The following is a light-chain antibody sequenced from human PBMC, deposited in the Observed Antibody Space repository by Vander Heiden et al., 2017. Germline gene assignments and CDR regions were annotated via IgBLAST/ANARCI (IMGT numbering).Light chain of an antibody. V-gene: IGKV3-15*01. CDR2: GAS. CDR3: QQYNNEPTRT. Sequence: EIVMTQSPASLSVSTGARATFSCRDSQSISSPLAWYQQKPGQAPRLLIDGASTRATGIPARFSGSGSGTEFTLTISSLKSEDFAVYYCQQYNNEPTRTLGPGTKVEIK. J-gene: IGKJ1*01. CDR1: QSISSP.